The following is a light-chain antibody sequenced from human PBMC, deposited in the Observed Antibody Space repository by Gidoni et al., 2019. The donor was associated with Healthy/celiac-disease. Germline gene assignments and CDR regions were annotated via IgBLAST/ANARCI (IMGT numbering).Light chain of an antibody. J-gene: IGKJ2*01. CDR3: QQYNRMYT. V-gene: IGKV3-15*01. CDR2: GAS. Sequence: EIVMTQSPATLSVSPGERATLSCRASQSVSSNLAWYQQKPGQAPRLLIYGASTRATGIPARFSGSGSGKEFTLTISSLQSEDFAVYYCQQYNRMYTFGQGTKLEIK. CDR1: QSVSSN.